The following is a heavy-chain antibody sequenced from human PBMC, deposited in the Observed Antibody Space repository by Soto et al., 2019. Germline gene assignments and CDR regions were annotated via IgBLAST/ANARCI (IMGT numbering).Heavy chain of an antibody. CDR2: ITGSGDST. D-gene: IGHD2-8*02. V-gene: IGHV3-23*01. Sequence: EVQLLESGGGLVQPGGSLRLSCAASAFSFSSYGMSWVRQAPGKGLEWVSHITGSGDSTDYADSVKGRFTISRDNSKNTLFLQMNRLRVEDTGIYFCAKSHRFCTGGSWGAFDTWGHGTMVTAS. J-gene: IGHJ3*02. CDR1: AFSFSSYG. CDR3: AKSHRFCTGGSWGAFDT.